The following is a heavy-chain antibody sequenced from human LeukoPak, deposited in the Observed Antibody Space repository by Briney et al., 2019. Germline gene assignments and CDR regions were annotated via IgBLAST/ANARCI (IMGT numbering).Heavy chain of an antibody. Sequence: PSETLSLTCAVYGGSFSGYYWSWIRQPPGKGLEWIGEINHSGSTNHNPSLKSRVTISVDTSKNQFSLKLSSVTAADTAVYYCARGMKYDILTGYFDYWGQGTLVTVSS. CDR3: ARGMKYDILTGYFDY. CDR1: GGSFSGYY. J-gene: IGHJ4*02. D-gene: IGHD3-9*01. V-gene: IGHV4-34*01. CDR2: INHSGST.